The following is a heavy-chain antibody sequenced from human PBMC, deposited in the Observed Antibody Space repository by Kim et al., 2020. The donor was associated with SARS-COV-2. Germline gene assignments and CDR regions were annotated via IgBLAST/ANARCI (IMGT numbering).Heavy chain of an antibody. Sequence: GGSLRLSCAASGFTFSTYSMSWVRQAPGKGLEWVSSIDSSNSYKYYADSLKGRFTISRDNAKNSLYLQMNSLRAEDTAVYYCASGVGATPDDAFDFWGQGTVVTVSS. D-gene: IGHD1-26*01. CDR3: ASGVGATPDDAFDF. V-gene: IGHV3-21*01. J-gene: IGHJ3*01. CDR2: IDSSNSYK. CDR1: GFTFSTYS.